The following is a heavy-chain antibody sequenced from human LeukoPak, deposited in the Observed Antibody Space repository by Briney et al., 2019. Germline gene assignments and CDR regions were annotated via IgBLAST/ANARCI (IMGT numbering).Heavy chain of an antibody. D-gene: IGHD6-6*01. J-gene: IGHJ4*02. V-gene: IGHV2-5*01. CDR1: GFSLSTSGVG. CDR3: ARRHSTSSFDY. Sequence: SGPTLVKPTQTLTLTCTFSGFSLSTSGVGVGWIRQPPDKALEWLALIYWNDDMRYSPSLKTRLTITKDTSKNQVVLTMTNMDPVDTATYYCARRHSTSSFDYWGQGTLVIVSS. CDR2: IYWNDDM.